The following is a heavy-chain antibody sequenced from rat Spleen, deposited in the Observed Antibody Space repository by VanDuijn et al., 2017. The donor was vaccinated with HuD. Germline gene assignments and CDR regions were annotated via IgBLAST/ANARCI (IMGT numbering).Heavy chain of an antibody. Sequence: EVQLVESGGGLVQPGRSLKLSCAASGFTFSDYNMAWVRQAPKKGLEWVATIIYDGSSTYYRDSVKGRFTISRDNAKSTLYLQMDSLRSEDTATYYCATENWDPYYWYFDFWGPGTMVTVSS. J-gene: IGHJ1*01. CDR1: GFTFSDYN. CDR2: IIYDGSST. D-gene: IGHD5-1*01. V-gene: IGHV5S10*01. CDR3: ATENWDPYYWYFDF.